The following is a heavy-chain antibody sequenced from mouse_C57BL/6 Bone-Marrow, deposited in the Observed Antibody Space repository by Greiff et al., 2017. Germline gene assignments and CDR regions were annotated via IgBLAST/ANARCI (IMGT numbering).Heavy chain of an antibody. CDR3: ARGRDY. J-gene: IGHJ2*01. CDR1: GYTFTSYW. V-gene: IGHV1-50*01. Sequence: QVQLQQSGAELVKPGASVKLSCKASGYTFTSYWMQWVKQRPGQGLEWIGEFDPSDSYTNYNQKFKGKATLAVDTSSSTAYMQLSSLTSEDSAVYYCARGRDYWGQGTTLTVSS. CDR2: FDPSDSYT.